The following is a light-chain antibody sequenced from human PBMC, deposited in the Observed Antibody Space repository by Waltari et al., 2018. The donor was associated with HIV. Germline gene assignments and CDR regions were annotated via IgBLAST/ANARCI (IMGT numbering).Light chain of an antibody. J-gene: IGLJ2*01. CDR2: QDS. V-gene: IGLV3-1*01. CDR1: NLGDKY. CDR3: QAWDSSTGV. Sequence: SYELNQPPSVSVSPGQPASITCYGENLGDKYACWYQQKPGQSPVLVIYQDSKRPSGIPERFSGSNSGNTATLTISGTQAMDEADYYCQAWDSSTGVFGGGTKLTVL.